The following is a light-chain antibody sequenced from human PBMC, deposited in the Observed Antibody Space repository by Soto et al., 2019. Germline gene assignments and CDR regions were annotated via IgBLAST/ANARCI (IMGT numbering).Light chain of an antibody. CDR3: QQYDSHPWT. V-gene: IGKV1-5*01. CDR1: QSINRW. Sequence: DIQMTQSPSTLSASVVDRVTFTFRASQSINRWLAWFQQKPGKAPKLLIFGASTLESGVPSRFSGSGSGTEFTLTINSLQPEDFASYFCQQYDSHPWTFGQGTKVDI. CDR2: GAS. J-gene: IGKJ1*01.